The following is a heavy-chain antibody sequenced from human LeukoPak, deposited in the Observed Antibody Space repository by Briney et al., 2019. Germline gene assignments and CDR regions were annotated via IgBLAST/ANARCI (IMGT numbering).Heavy chain of an antibody. Sequence: SETLSLTCTVSGGSISSYYWSWIRRPAGKGLEWIGRIYTSGGTNYNPSLKSRVTISVDNSKNQFSLKLTSVTAADTAVYYCARGGSGSSRFDYWGQGTLVTVSS. CDR1: GGSISSYY. J-gene: IGHJ4*02. CDR3: ARGGSGSSRFDY. D-gene: IGHD3-10*01. CDR2: IYTSGGT. V-gene: IGHV4-4*07.